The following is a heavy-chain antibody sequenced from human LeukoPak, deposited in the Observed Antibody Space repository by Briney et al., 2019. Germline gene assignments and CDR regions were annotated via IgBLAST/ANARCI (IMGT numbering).Heavy chain of an antibody. D-gene: IGHD5-18*01. V-gene: IGHV4-39*07. J-gene: IGHJ5*02. CDR1: GGSTSSSGFY. CDR2: IFYSEGP. CDR3: ARGWNVDTAMVRFDP. Sequence: SETLSLTCTVSGGSTSSSGFYWGWIRQPPGKGLEWIGSIFYSEGPSYNPSLNSRVTISVDTSKNQFSLKLSSVTAADTAVYYCARGWNVDTAMVRFDPWGQGTLVTVSS.